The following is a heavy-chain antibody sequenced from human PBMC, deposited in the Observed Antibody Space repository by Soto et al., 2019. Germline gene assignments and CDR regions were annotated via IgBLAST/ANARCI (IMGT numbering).Heavy chain of an antibody. CDR2: IYYSVST. CDR1: GGSISSSSYY. J-gene: IGHJ5*02. Sequence: SETLSLTCTVSGGSISSSSYYWGWIRQPPGKGLEWIGIIYYSVSTYYNPSLKSRVTISVDTSNNQFSLTLSSVTAADTAVYYCARGGWFEAWGQGTPVTVAS. CDR3: ARGGWFEA. V-gene: IGHV4-39*01.